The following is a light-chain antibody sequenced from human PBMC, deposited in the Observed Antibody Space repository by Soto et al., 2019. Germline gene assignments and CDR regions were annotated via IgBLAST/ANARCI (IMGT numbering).Light chain of an antibody. CDR1: SSNIGGYDY. J-gene: IGLJ2*01. V-gene: IGLV2-8*01. CDR3: SSYAGTNLA. CDR2: EVF. Sequence: QSVLTQPPSASESLGQSVTISCTGTSSNIGGYDYVSWYQQHPGKAPKLIIYEVFKRPSGVPDRFSGSKSGNTASLTVSGLQAEDEADYYCSSYAGTNLAFGGGTKLTVL.